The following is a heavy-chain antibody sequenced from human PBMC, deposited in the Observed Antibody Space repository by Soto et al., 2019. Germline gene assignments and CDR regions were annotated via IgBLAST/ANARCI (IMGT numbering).Heavy chain of an antibody. J-gene: IGHJ6*02. CDR1: GFIFSDYY. CDR3: ARAWKIEKFGVISMSKGLDV. V-gene: IGHV3-11*01. Sequence: XGSLSLSFASSGFIFSDYYTTWIRQAPGKGLEWLSCSSNRDRSTYYADSVKDRFVVSKDNAKNLVYLQMNSLRAEDTAVYFCARAWKIEKFGVISMSKGLDVWGQGTTVTVSS. D-gene: IGHD3-3*01. CDR2: SSNRDRST.